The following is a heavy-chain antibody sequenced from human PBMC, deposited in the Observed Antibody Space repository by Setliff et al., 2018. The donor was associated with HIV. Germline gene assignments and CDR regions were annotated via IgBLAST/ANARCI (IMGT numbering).Heavy chain of an antibody. V-gene: IGHV4-4*07. Sequence: PSETLSLTCTVSDSGTYYWSWIRQPAGKGLEWIGRVSSRGDTNYSPSLKSRVTMSVDTSKNQFSLKLTSVTASDTAVYYCVRAAAGNTGPFDLWGQGSPVTVSS. D-gene: IGHD4-17*01. CDR1: DSGTYY. CDR3: VRAAAGNTGPFDL. J-gene: IGHJ4*02. CDR2: VSSRGDT.